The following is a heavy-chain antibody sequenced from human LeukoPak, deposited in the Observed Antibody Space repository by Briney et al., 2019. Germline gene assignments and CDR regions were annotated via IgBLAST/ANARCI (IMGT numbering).Heavy chain of an antibody. J-gene: IGHJ5*02. V-gene: IGHV4-59*08. CDR1: GGSISSYY. Sequence: SETLTLTCTVSGGSISSYYWTWIRQPPGKGLEWIGYIYYSGSTNYNPSLESRVTISVDTSKNQFSLRLSSVTAADTAVYYCARRHNYYDSSGYYLSWFDPWGQGTLVTVSS. CDR2: IYYSGST. D-gene: IGHD3-22*01. CDR3: ARRHNYYDSSGYYLSWFDP.